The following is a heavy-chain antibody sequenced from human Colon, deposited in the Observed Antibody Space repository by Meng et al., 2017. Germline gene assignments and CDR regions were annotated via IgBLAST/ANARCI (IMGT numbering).Heavy chain of an antibody. D-gene: IGHD3-3*01. J-gene: IGHJ4*02. CDR2: IKSKTDGGTT. CDR3: TTVSRSGDLDY. Sequence: GESLKISCAASGFTFSNAWMSWVRQAPGKGLEWVGRIKSKTDGGTTDYAAPVKGRFTISRDDSKNTLYLQMNGLKTEDTAVYYCTTVSRSGDLDYWGQGTLVTVSS. V-gene: IGHV3-15*01. CDR1: GFTFSNAW.